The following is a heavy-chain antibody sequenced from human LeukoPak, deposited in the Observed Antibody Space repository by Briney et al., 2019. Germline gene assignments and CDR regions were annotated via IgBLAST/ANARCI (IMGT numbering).Heavy chain of an antibody. CDR1: GGSISSYY. CDR3: ARPPDFWRTLPGFDI. Sequence: SETLSLTCTVSGGSISSYYWSWIRQPPGKGLEWIGYIYYSGSTNYNPSLKSRVTISVDTSKNQFSLKLSSVTAADTAVYYCARPPDFWRTLPGFDIWGQGTMVTVSS. CDR2: IYYSGST. V-gene: IGHV4-59*08. J-gene: IGHJ3*02. D-gene: IGHD3-3*01.